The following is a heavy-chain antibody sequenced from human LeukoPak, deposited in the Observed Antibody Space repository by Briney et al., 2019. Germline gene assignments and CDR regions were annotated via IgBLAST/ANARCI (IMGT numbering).Heavy chain of an antibody. J-gene: IGHJ4*02. V-gene: IGHV4-59*01. CDR3: ARDYQGGYGDKTVDY. D-gene: IGHD5-18*01. CDR1: GGSISSYY. Sequence: SETLSFTCTVSGGSISSYYWSWIRQPPGKGLEWIGYIYYSGSTNYNPSLKSRVTISVDTSKNQFSLKLSSVTAADTAVYYCARDYQGGYGDKTVDYWGQGTLVTVSS. CDR2: IYYSGST.